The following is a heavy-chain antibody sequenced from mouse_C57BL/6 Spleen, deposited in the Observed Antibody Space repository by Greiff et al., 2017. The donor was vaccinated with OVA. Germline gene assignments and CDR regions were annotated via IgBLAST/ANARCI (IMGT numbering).Heavy chain of an antibody. J-gene: IGHJ3*01. Sequence: QVQLQQPGAELANPGASVQLSCKASGYTFPRYWLHWVKQRPGQGLAWIGYINPCSGYTKYNQKFKDKATLTADNSSSTAYMQLSSLTYEDSAVYYCASDGSFAYWGQGTLVTVSA. CDR1: GYTFPRYW. CDR3: ASDGSFAY. V-gene: IGHV1-7*01. D-gene: IGHD2-3*01. CDR2: INPCSGYT.